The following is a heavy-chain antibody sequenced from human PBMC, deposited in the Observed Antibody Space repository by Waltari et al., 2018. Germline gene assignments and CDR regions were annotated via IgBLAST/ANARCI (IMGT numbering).Heavy chain of an antibody. Sequence: EVQLVESGGGLVQPGGSLRLSCAASGFTFSSYWMSWVRQAPGKGLEWVGIIYPGDSDTRYSPSLKSRVTISVDTSKNQFSLKLSSVTAADTAVYYCARSQVGATIDYWGQGTLVTVSS. CDR3: ARSQVGATIDY. V-gene: IGHV3-7*01. CDR2: IYPGDSDT. CDR1: GFTFSSYW. J-gene: IGHJ4*02. D-gene: IGHD1-26*01.